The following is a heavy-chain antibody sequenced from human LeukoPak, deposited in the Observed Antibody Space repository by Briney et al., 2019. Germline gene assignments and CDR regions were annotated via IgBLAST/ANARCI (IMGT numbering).Heavy chain of an antibody. CDR2: INHSGST. Sequence: PSETLSLTCAVYGVSFSGYCWSWIRQPPGKGLEWIGEINHSGSTNYNPSLKSRVTISVDTSKNQFSLKLSSVTAADTAVYYCARGRAYPYSSGWSYYYYYMDVWGKGTTVTVSS. CDR1: GVSFSGYC. D-gene: IGHD6-19*01. CDR3: ARGRAYPYSSGWSYYYYYMDV. J-gene: IGHJ6*03. V-gene: IGHV4-34*01.